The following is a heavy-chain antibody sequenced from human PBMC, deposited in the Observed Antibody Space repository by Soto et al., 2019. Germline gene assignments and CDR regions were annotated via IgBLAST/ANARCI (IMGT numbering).Heavy chain of an antibody. D-gene: IGHD2-15*01. J-gene: IGHJ5*02. CDR2: ISYDGSNK. CDR3: AKDHVVVVVAATVEYWFDP. Sequence: PGGSLRLSCAASGFTFSSYGMHWVRQAPGKGLEWVAVISYDGSNKYYADSVKGRFTISRDNSKNTLYLQMNSLRAEDTAVYYCAKDHVVVVVAATVEYWFDPWGQGTLVTVSS. CDR1: GFTFSSYG. V-gene: IGHV3-30*18.